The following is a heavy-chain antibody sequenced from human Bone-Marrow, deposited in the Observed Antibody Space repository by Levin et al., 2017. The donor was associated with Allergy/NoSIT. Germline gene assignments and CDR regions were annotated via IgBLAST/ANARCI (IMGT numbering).Heavy chain of an antibody. J-gene: IGHJ4*02. V-gene: IGHV4-38-2*02. D-gene: IGHD3-22*01. Sequence: RTSETLSLTCTVSGSSIKSGYHWGWIRQPPGKGLEWIGSMYHSGTTYYNPSLKSRVTLSVDKSKNQFSLKLSSVTAADTAVYYCARAGYDSSAYYCDYWGQGTLVTVSS. CDR2: MYHSGTT. CDR1: GSSIKSGYH. CDR3: ARAGYDSSAYYCDY.